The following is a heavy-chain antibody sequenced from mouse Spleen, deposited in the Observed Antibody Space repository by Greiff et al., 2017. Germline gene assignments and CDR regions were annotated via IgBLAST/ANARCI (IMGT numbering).Heavy chain of an antibody. CDR3: ARDSSYWYFDV. D-gene: IGHD1-1*01. CDR1: GFTFSDYG. CDR2: ISSGSSTI. J-gene: IGHJ1*01. V-gene: IGHV5-17*01. Sequence: DVHLVESGGGLVKPGGSLKLSCAASGFTFSDYGMHWVRQAPEKGLEWVAYISSGSSTIYYADTVKGRFTISRDNAKNTLFLQMTSLRSEDTAMYYCARDSSYWYFDVWGAGTTVTVSS.